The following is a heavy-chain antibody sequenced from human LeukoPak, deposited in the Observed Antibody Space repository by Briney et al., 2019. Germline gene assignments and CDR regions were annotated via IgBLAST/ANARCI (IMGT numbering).Heavy chain of an antibody. CDR1: GFTFNSYG. CDR2: IRYDGSIK. V-gene: IGHV3-30*02. CDR3: GKGSSTSGCPDY. J-gene: IGHJ4*02. Sequence: GGSLRLSCAASGFTFNSYGTHWVRRAPGKGLDWVAFIRYDGSIKHYADSVKGRFTISRDNSKNTLFLQMNGLRPEDTAVYYCGKGSSTSGCPDYWGQGTLVTVSS. D-gene: IGHD6-19*01.